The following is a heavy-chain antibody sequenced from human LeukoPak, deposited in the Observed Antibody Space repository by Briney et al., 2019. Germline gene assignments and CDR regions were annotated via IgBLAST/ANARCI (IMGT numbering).Heavy chain of an antibody. CDR1: GYTFTSYD. CDR3: ARLYYDFRAGDYYYYMDV. CDR2: MNPNSGNT. D-gene: IGHD3-3*01. J-gene: IGHJ6*03. Sequence: ASVKVSCKASGYTFTSYDINWVRQATGQGLEWMGWMNPNSGNTGYAQKFQGRVTITRNTSISTAYMELSSLRSEDTAVYYCARLYYDFRAGDYYYYMDVWGKGTTVTVSS. V-gene: IGHV1-8*03.